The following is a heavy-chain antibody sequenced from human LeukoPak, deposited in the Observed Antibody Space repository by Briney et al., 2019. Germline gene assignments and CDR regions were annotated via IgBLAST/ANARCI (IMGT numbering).Heavy chain of an antibody. Sequence: GGSLRLSCVPSGFTFSSYAMSWVRQAPGKGLEWVSGISGSGVSGAGTYYADSVKGRFTISRDYSKNTLYLQMNSLRAEDTAVYYCTKDRWELPKRNYMDVWGKGTTVTVSS. D-gene: IGHD1-26*01. J-gene: IGHJ6*03. CDR2: ISGSGVSGAGT. V-gene: IGHV3-23*01. CDR3: TKDRWELPKRNYMDV. CDR1: GFTFSSYA.